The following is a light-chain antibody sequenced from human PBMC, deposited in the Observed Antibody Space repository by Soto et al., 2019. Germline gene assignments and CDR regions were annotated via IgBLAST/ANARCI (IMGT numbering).Light chain of an antibody. Sequence: DIQMTQSPSNLSASIGDRVTITCRASQNINNWLAWYQQKPGKAPKLLIYKASSLESGVPSRFSGSGSGTEFTLTISSLQPDDLASYYCQHYDHYPITFGQGTRLEIK. CDR3: QHYDHYPIT. V-gene: IGKV1-5*03. J-gene: IGKJ5*01. CDR2: KAS. CDR1: QNINNW.